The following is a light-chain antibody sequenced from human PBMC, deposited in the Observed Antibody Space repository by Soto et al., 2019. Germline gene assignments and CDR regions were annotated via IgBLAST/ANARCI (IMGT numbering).Light chain of an antibody. CDR1: QDIGIY. Sequence: DIQMTQSPSSLSASVGDRVTITCRASQDIGIYLSWYLQKSGGVPRLLIYTASTLQAGAPSRFSGGRSETDFTLPISSLQPEDAATYYWQKNVGASRTFGQVTKVEI. J-gene: IGKJ1*01. CDR2: TAS. V-gene: IGKV1-27*01. CDR3: QKNVGASRT.